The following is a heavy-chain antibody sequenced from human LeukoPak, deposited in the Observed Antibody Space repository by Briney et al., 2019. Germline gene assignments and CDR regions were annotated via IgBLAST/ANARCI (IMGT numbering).Heavy chain of an antibody. D-gene: IGHD2-21*02. CDR1: GGSFSDYY. V-gene: IGHV4-34*01. Sequence: SETLSLTCAVYGGSFSDYYWSWIRQPPGKGLEWIGEINHSGSTNYKVSLKSRVTISVDTSKNQFSLKLSSVTAADTAVYYCAREEPTHSYCGGDCYLTGGFDYWGQGTLVTVSS. J-gene: IGHJ4*02. CDR2: INHSGST. CDR3: AREEPTHSYCGGDCYLTGGFDY.